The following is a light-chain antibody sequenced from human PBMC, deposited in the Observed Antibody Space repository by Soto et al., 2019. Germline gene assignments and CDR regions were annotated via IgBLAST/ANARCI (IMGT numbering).Light chain of an antibody. CDR2: EVS. V-gene: IGLV2-23*02. Sequence: TQPASVSGSPGQSITISCTGTSSDVGSYNLVSWYQQHPGKAPKLMIYEVSKRPSGVSNRFSGSKSGNTASLTISGLQAEDEADYYCCSYAGSRDVFGTGTKVTVL. CDR1: SSDVGSYNL. J-gene: IGLJ1*01. CDR3: CSYAGSRDV.